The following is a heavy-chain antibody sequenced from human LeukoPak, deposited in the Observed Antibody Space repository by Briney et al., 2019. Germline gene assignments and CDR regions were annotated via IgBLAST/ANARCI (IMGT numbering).Heavy chain of an antibody. CDR1: GGSISSGGYY. CDR2: IYYSGST. CDR3: AREGMAAAGHDAFDI. V-gene: IGHV4-31*03. Sequence: PSETLSLTCTVSGGSISSGGYYWSWIRQHPGKGLEWIGYIYYSGSTYYNPSLKSRVTISVDTSKNQFSLKLSSVTAADTAVYYCAREGMAAAGHDAFDIWGQGTMVTVSS. D-gene: IGHD6-13*01. J-gene: IGHJ3*02.